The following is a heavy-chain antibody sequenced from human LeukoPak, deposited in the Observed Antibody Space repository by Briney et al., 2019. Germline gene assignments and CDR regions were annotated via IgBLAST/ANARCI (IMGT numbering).Heavy chain of an antibody. V-gene: IGHV1-18*01. CDR2: ISAYNGNT. Sequence: ASVKVSCKASGGTFSNYAVSWVRQAPGQGLEWMGWISAYNGNTNYAQKLQGRVTMTTDTSTSTAYMELRSLRSDDTAVYYCARDAMVRGVMEDAFDIWGQGTMVTVSS. CDR1: GGTFSNYA. CDR3: ARDAMVRGVMEDAFDI. D-gene: IGHD3-10*01. J-gene: IGHJ3*02.